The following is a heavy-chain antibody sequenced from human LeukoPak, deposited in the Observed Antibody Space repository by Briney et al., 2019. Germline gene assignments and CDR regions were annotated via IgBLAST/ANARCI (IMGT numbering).Heavy chain of an antibody. V-gene: IGHV3-7*01. CDR2: IKEDGSEK. J-gene: IGHJ4*02. Sequence: GGSLRLSCAASGFTFSSYAMSWVRQAPGKGLEWVANIKEDGSEKNYVDSVKGRFTISRDNTKNLLYLQMNSLRAEDTAVYYCPRAGIAAAGTSYFDYWGQGTLVTVSS. CDR3: PRAGIAAAGTSYFDY. D-gene: IGHD6-13*01. CDR1: GFTFSSYA.